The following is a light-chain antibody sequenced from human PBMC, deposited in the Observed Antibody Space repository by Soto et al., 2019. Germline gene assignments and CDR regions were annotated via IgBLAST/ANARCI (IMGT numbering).Light chain of an antibody. CDR3: SSYTSSSTL. Sequence: QSVLTQPASVSGSPGQSITISCTGTSSDVGGYNYASWYQQHPGKAPKLMIYDVSNRPSGVSNRFSGSKSGNTASLTISGLQAEDEADYYCSSYTSSSTLFGGGTQLTVL. CDR1: SSDVGGYNY. CDR2: DVS. J-gene: IGLJ2*01. V-gene: IGLV2-14*01.